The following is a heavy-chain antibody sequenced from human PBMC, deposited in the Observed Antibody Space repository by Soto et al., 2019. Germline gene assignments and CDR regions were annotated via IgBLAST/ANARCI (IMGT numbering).Heavy chain of an antibody. CDR1: GFTFSTYA. CDR3: ARWVYAFDY. CDR2: ISYDASNK. D-gene: IGHD6-13*01. V-gene: IGHV3-30-3*01. J-gene: IGHJ4*02. Sequence: LRLSCAASGFTFSTYAMNWVRQAPGKGLEWVAAISYDASNKYYAGSVKGRFTISRDNYKNTLYLQMNSLRTEDTAMYYCARWVYAFDYWGQGTLVTVSS.